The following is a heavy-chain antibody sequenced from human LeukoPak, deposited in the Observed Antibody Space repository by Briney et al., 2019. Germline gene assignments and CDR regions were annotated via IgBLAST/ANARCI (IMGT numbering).Heavy chain of an antibody. D-gene: IGHD1-26*01. Sequence: GRSLRLSCAASGFTFSSYGMHWVRQAPGKGLEWVAVIWYDGSNKYYADSVKGRFTISRDNSKNTLYLQMNSLRAEDTAVYYCARDLGSGSYSVFDYWGQGTLVSVSS. V-gene: IGHV3-33*01. J-gene: IGHJ4*02. CDR3: ARDLGSGSYSVFDY. CDR1: GFTFSSYG. CDR2: IWYDGSNK.